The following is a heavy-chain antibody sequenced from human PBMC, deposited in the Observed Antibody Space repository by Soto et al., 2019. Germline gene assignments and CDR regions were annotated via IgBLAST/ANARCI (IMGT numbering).Heavy chain of an antibody. CDR2: ISRSSRNI. Sequence: EVQLVESGGGLVKPGGSLTLSCAASGFTFSNYTMNWVRQAPGKGLEWVSSISRSSRNIYYADSVKGRFTISRDNAKNALYLHMNSLRAGDTAVYYCARDLKVAGTNSFYYYGMDVWGQGTMVTVSS. CDR1: GFTFSNYT. CDR3: ARDLKVAGTNSFYYYGMDV. D-gene: IGHD6-19*01. J-gene: IGHJ6*02. V-gene: IGHV3-21*01.